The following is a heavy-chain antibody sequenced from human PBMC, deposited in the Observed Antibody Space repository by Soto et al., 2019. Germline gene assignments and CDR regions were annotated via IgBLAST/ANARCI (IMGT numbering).Heavy chain of an antibody. CDR3: ARVVNYVERRREVPFYYYMDV. V-gene: IGHV4-34*01. D-gene: IGHD1-1*01. CDR2: INHSGST. J-gene: IGHJ6*03. CDR1: GGSFSGYY. Sequence: SETLSLTCAVYGGSFSGYYWSWIRQPPGKGLEWIGEINHSGSTNYNPSLKSRVTISVDTSKNQFSLKLSSVTAADTAVYYCARVVNYVERRREVPFYYYMDVWGKGTTVTVSS.